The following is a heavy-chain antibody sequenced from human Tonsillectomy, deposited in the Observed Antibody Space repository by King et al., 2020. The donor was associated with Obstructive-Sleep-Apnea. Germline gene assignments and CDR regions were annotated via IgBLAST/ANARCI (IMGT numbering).Heavy chain of an antibody. V-gene: IGHV3-7*03. J-gene: IGHJ6*02. D-gene: IGHD2-15*01. Sequence: VQLVESGGGLVQPGGSLRISCAASEFTFSNYWMSWVRQAPGKGLEWVANIKEDGSEKYYVDSVKGRFTISRDNAKNSLYLQMNGLRAEDTAVYYCASSRLVSAAWARLVDYYGLDVWGQGTTVTVSS. CDR3: ASSRLVSAAWARLVDYYGLDV. CDR2: IKEDGSEK. CDR1: EFTFSNYW.